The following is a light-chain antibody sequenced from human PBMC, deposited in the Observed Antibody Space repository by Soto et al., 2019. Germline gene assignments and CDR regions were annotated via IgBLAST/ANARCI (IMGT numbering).Light chain of an antibody. V-gene: IGKV3-20*01. CDR2: CVS. CDR3: QQYGSSPWT. J-gene: IGKJ1*01. CDR1: QSVSSSY. Sequence: EIVLTQSPGTLSSSPGERATLSCRASQSVSSSYLAWYQQKPGQALRLLIDCVSSSDTGIPDRFSGSGSGTDFNITISRLEPEDFAVYYCQQYGSSPWTFGQGTKVDFK.